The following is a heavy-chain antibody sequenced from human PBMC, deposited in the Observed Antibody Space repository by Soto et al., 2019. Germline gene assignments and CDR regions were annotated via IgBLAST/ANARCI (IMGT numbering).Heavy chain of an antibody. Sequence: PGGSLRLSCAASGFTFSSYSMNWVRQAPGKGLEWVSSISSSSSYIYYADSVKGRFTISRDNAKNSLYLQMNSLRAEDTAVYYCARDSGSGSIPYYYYYGMDVWGQGTTVTVSS. J-gene: IGHJ6*02. D-gene: IGHD6-19*01. CDR1: GFTFSSYS. V-gene: IGHV3-21*01. CDR3: ARDSGSGSIPYYYYYGMDV. CDR2: ISSSSSYI.